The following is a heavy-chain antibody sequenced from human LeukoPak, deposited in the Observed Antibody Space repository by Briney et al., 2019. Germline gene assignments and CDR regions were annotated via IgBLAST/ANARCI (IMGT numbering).Heavy chain of an antibody. D-gene: IGHD2-2*01. CDR2: IYYTGST. Sequence: SETLSLTCTVSGGSISIYYWSWIRQPPGKGLEWIGYIYYTGSTNYNPSLKSRVTISVDTSKNQFSLKLSSVTAADTAVYYCARDMSSSSCYDNWGQGTLITVSS. J-gene: IGHJ4*02. CDR3: ARDMSSSSCYDN. V-gene: IGHV4-59*01. CDR1: GGSISIYY.